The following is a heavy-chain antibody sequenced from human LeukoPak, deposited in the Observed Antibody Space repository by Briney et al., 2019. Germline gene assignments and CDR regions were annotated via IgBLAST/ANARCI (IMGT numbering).Heavy chain of an antibody. J-gene: IGHJ6*03. V-gene: IGHV3-30*04. Sequence: GGSLRLSCAASGFTFSTYAMHWVRQAPGKGLEWVAVISYDGSSKYYADSVKGRFTISRDNSKNTLYLQMNSLRAEDTAVYYCAREGTYYYYYMDVWGKGTTVTVSS. CDR1: GFTFSTYA. CDR2: ISYDGSSK. D-gene: IGHD1-1*01. CDR3: AREGTYYYYYMDV.